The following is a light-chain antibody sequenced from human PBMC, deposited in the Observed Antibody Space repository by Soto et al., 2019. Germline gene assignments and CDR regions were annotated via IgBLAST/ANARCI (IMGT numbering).Light chain of an antibody. V-gene: IGKV1-5*03. CDR3: QQYNSFYPP. Sequence: DIQMTQSPSTQSASVGDRLTITCRASQRIFNWLAWYQQKPGKAPKLLIQKASTLETGVPSRFSGSGSGTDFTLSISSLQPDDSATYFCQQYNSFYPPFGQGTK. CDR2: KAS. CDR1: QRIFNW. J-gene: IGKJ2*01.